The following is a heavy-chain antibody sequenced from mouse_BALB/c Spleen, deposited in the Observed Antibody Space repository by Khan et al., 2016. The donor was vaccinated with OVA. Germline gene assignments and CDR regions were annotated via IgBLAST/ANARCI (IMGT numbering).Heavy chain of an antibody. CDR3: VNHGSSSDWFTY. CDR2: INPTTDYT. D-gene: IGHD1-1*01. CDR1: GYTFPSYW. V-gene: IGHV1-7*01. Sequence: QVQLKQSGAELAKPGASVKMSCKASGYTFPSYWMHWVKQRPGQGLEWIGYINPTTDYTEYNQIFKDKATLTADNSSSTANMQLSSLTSEDSADYYCVNHGSSSDWFTYRGQGTLVTVSA. J-gene: IGHJ3*01.